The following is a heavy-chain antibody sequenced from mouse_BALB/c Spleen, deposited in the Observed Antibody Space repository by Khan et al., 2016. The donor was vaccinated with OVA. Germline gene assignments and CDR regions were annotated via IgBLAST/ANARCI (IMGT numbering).Heavy chain of an antibody. J-gene: IGHJ3*01. CDR2: IYPNNGDT. Sequence: QIQLVQSGAELVRPGTSVKISCKASGYTFTNYYMYWVKQRPGQGLEWIGEIYPNNGDTNYNEKFKNKATLTAGKSSSTAYIQLSSLTSEDSAVYYCIRSGSWSFAYWGPGTLVTVSA. D-gene: IGHD3-2*02. V-gene: IGHV1-53*01. CDR3: IRSGSWSFAY. CDR1: GYTFTNYY.